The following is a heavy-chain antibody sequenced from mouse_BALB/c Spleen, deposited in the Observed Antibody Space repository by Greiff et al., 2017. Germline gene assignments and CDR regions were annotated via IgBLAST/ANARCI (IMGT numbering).Heavy chain of an antibody. CDR3: ARGIRLRGAMDY. CDR2: IYPGGGYT. J-gene: IGHJ4*01. CDR1: GYTFTNYW. V-gene: IGHV1-63*02. Sequence: QVQLQQSGAELVRPGTSVKISCKASGYTFTNYWLGWVKQRPGHGLEWIGDIYPGGGYTNYNEKFKGKATLTADTSSSTAYMQLGSLTSEDSAVYFCARGIRLRGAMDYWGQGTSVTVSS. D-gene: IGHD1-2*01.